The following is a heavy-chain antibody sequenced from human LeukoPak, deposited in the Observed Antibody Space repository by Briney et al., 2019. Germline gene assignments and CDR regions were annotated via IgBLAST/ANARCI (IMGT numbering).Heavy chain of an antibody. V-gene: IGHV3-23*01. D-gene: IGHD3-16*01. J-gene: IGHJ3*02. CDR3: ACPGYGDAFDI. Sequence: GGSLRLSCAASGFIFSSYGMSWVRQPPGKGLEWVSAISGSGGSTYYADSVKGQFTISRDNSKNTLYLQMGSLRAEDMAVYYCACPGYGDAFDIWGQGTMVTVSS. CDR2: ISGSGGST. CDR1: GFIFSSYG.